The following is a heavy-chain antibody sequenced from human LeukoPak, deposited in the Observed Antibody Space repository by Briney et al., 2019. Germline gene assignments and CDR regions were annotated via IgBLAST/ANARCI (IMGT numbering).Heavy chain of an antibody. CDR3: ARVIAARHFDY. CDR1: GFTVSNTY. V-gene: IGHV3-66*01. CDR2: IYSGGST. Sequence: GGSLRLSCAASGFTVSNTYMSWVRQAPGKGLEWVSLIYSGGSTYYADSVKGRFTISRDNSMNTMFLQMNSLRADDTAVYYCARVIAARHFDYWGQGTLVTVSS. D-gene: IGHD6-6*01. J-gene: IGHJ4*02.